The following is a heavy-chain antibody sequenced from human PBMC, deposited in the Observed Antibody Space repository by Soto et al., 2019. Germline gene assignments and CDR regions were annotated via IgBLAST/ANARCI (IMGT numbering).Heavy chain of an antibody. CDR3: ARVIAPYYSDSSGWYFDS. CDR2: IYTSGST. V-gene: IGHV4-4*07. J-gene: IGHJ4*02. CDR1: GGSVSGYY. D-gene: IGHD3-22*01. Sequence: PSETLSLTCTVSGGSVSGYYWSWVRQPAGKGLEWIGRIYTSGSTNYNPSLKSRVTMSLDSSKNQFSLKLNSVTAADTAVYYCARVIAPYYSDSSGWYFDSWGQGAMVTVYS.